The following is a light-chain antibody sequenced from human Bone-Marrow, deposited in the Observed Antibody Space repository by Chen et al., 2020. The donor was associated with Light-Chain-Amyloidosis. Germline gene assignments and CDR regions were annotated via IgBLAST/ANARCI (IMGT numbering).Light chain of an antibody. CDR3: QSYDTSLSGSV. J-gene: IGLJ2*01. Sequence: QSVLTQPPSVSGAPGQRVTLSCTGSSSNIGAGYDVHWYRQLPGTAPKLLISGNSNRPAGVPDRFSGSRSGTAASLAISGLQAEEEADYYCQSYDTSLSGSVFGGGTKLTVL. V-gene: IGLV1-40*01. CDR2: GNS. CDR1: SSNIGAGYD.